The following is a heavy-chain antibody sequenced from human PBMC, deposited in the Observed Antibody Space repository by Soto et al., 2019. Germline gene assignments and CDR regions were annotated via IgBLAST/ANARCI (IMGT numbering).Heavy chain of an antibody. CDR1: GLTFRSYW. D-gene: IGHD2-21*01. CDR2: INTDGSVA. CDR3: VRDMQLWRLDS. Sequence: EVQLVESGGGLVQPGESLRLSCAASGLTFRSYWMHWVRQDPGKGLVWVSRINTDGSVAMYVDSVKGRFTISRNNAKNTLYLHMNILRDEETAVYYCVRDMQLWRLDSWCQGTLVTVAS. J-gene: IGHJ4*02. V-gene: IGHV3-74*03.